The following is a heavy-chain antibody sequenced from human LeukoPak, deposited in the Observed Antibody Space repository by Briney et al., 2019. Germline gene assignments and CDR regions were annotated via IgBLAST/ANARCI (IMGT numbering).Heavy chain of an antibody. D-gene: IGHD2-15*01. J-gene: IGHJ4*02. CDR2: IYYSGST. CDR1: GGSISGYY. Sequence: SETLSLTCTVSGGSISGYYYNWIRQPPGKGLEWIGYIYYSGSTNYNPSLKSRVTISADMSKNQFSLNLSSVTAADTAVYYCARGGGWWNYWGQGTLVTVSS. V-gene: IGHV4-59*01. CDR3: ARGGGWWNY.